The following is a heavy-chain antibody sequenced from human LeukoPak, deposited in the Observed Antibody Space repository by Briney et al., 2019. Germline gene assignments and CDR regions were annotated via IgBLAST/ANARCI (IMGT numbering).Heavy chain of an antibody. J-gene: IGHJ4*02. CDR2: ISGGGTTM. V-gene: IGHV3-11*04. D-gene: IGHD3-10*01. CDR1: GFIISDYY. CDR3: ARIRWFGESPFDY. Sequence: PGGSLRLSCAASGFIISDYYMNWIRQVPGKGLEWVSHISGGGTTMYYADSVKGRFTISRDNSKNTLYLQMNSLRVEDSAVYYCARIRWFGESPFDYWGQGTLVTVSS.